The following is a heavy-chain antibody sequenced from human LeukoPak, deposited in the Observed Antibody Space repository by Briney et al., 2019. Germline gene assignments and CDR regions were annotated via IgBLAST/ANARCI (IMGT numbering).Heavy chain of an antibody. CDR3: ARYYYDSSGYYIDGHFDY. Sequence: SETLSLTCTVSGGSISSHYWSWIRQPPGKGLEWIGYIYYSGSTNYNPPLKSRVTISVDTSKNQFSLKLSSVTAADTAVYYCARYYYDSSGYYIDGHFDYWGQGTLVTVSS. V-gene: IGHV4-59*11. CDR2: IYYSGST. D-gene: IGHD3-22*01. J-gene: IGHJ4*02. CDR1: GGSISSHY.